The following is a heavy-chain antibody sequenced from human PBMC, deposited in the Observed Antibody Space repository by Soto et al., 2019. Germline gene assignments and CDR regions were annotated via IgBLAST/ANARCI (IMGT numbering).Heavy chain of an antibody. CDR3: ARSPQYYTPGSSPFDY. Sequence: SETLSLTCVVSSYVIESGHYWGCVRQPPGKGLEWVGSIYDSGTTYYNPSLRSRVTISADTSKNQFSLSLTSVTAADTAVYYCARSPQYYTPGSSPFDYWGPGTMVTVSS. D-gene: IGHD3-3*01. V-gene: IGHV4-38-2*01. J-gene: IGHJ4*03. CDR1: SYVIESGHY. CDR2: IYDSGTT.